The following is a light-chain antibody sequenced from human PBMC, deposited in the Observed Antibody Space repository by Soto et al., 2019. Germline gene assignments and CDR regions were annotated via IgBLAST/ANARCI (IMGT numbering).Light chain of an antibody. V-gene: IGLV2-14*03. CDR1: HNDIGTYDY. CDR2: GVT. CDR3: SSLTSNRIYV. J-gene: IGLJ1*01. Sequence: QSALTQPTSVSGSPGQSITISCTGNHNDIGTYDYVSWYQQHPGRAPRLLIHGVTTRPSGISGRFSASKSGLTASLTISGLQPEEEADYYCSSLTSNRIYVVGPGTKVTVL.